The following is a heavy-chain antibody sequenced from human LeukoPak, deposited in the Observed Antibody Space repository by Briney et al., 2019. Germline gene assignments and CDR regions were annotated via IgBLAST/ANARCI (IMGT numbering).Heavy chain of an antibody. Sequence: ASVKVSCKDSGYTFTSYGIRWVRQAPGQGLERMGWISAYNGNTNYAQKLQGRVTITTDTSTTTAYMELRSLRSDDTAVYYCARERWLQSGLFDYWGQGTLVTVSS. CDR3: ARERWLQSGLFDY. J-gene: IGHJ4*02. V-gene: IGHV1-18*01. CDR2: ISAYNGNT. D-gene: IGHD5-24*01. CDR1: GYTFTSYG.